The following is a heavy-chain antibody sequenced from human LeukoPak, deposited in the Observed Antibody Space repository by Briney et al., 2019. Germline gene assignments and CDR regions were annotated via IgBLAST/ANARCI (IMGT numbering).Heavy chain of an antibody. CDR2: IIPIFGTP. Sequence: ASVTVSCKASGGTFSSYAISWVRQAPGQGLEWMGGIIPIFGTPNYAQKFQGRVTITADESTSTAYMELSSLRSEDTAVYYCARAPIPGREEAFDIWGQGTMVTVSS. V-gene: IGHV1-69*13. D-gene: IGHD1-14*01. J-gene: IGHJ3*02. CDR1: GGTFSSYA. CDR3: ARAPIPGREEAFDI.